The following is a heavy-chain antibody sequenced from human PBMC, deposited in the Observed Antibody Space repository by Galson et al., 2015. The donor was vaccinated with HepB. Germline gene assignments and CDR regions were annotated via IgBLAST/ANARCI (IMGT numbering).Heavy chain of an antibody. CDR3: ARTTGDQLDYDYGLDV. V-gene: IGHV1-2*06. J-gene: IGHJ6*04. CDR2: LNPNSGGT. Sequence: SCKASGYTFTGYYMHWVRQAPGQGLEWMGRLNPNSGGTNYAQKFQGRVTMTRDTSISTAYMELSRLRSDDTAVYYCARTTGDQLDYDYGLDVSVKGTRVAVSS. CDR1: GYTFTGYY. D-gene: IGHD7-27*01.